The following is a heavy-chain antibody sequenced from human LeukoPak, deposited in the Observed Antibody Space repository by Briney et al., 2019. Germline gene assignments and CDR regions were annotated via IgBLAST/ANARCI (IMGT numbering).Heavy chain of an antibody. D-gene: IGHD3-22*01. CDR2: TYYRSKSYN. CDR1: GDSVSSNSAA. CDR3: ARVPHEDDSSGYYWADDAFDI. Sequence: SQTLSLTCAISGDSVSSNSAAWNWIRQSPSRGVEWLGRTYYRSKSYNDYAVSVKSRITINPDTSKNQFSLQLNSVTPEDTAVYYCARVPHEDDSSGYYWADDAFDIWGQGTMVAVSS. V-gene: IGHV6-1*01. J-gene: IGHJ3*02.